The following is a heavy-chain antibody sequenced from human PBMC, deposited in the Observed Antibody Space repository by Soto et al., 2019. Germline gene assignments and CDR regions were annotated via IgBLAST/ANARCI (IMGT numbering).Heavy chain of an antibody. Sequence: TGGSLRLSCAASGFTFSSYAMSWVRQAPGKGLEWVSAISGSGGSTYYADSVKGRFTISRDNSKNTLYLQMNSLRAEDTAVYYCAKDPEGIAVAGISDYWGQGTLVTVSS. CDR1: GFTFSSYA. CDR2: ISGSGGST. V-gene: IGHV3-23*01. CDR3: AKDPEGIAVAGISDY. D-gene: IGHD6-19*01. J-gene: IGHJ4*02.